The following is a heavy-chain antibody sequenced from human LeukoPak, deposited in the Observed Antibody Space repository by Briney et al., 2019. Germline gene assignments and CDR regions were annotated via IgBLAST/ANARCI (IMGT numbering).Heavy chain of an antibody. CDR2: INHSGST. CDR1: GGSFSGYY. J-gene: IGHJ5*02. Sequence: SETLSLTCAVYGGSFSGYYWSWIRQPPGKGLEWIGEINHSGSTNYNPSLKSRVTISVDTSKNQFPLKLSSVTAADTAVYYCARHYYDSSVISGWFDLWGQGTLVTVSS. D-gene: IGHD3-22*01. V-gene: IGHV4-34*01. CDR3: ARHYYDSSVISGWFDL.